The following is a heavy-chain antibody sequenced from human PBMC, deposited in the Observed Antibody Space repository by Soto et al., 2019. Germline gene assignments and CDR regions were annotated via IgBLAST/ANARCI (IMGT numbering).Heavy chain of an antibody. CDR3: ARTYYYDSSGGFDI. CDR1: GYSFISYA. Sequence: GASVKVSCKASGYSFISYAMHWVRQAPGQSLEWMGWINAGNGNTKYSQKFQGRVTITRDTSASTAYMELSSLRSEDTAVYYCARTYYYDSSGGFDIWGQGTMVTVSS. D-gene: IGHD3-22*01. CDR2: INAGNGNT. J-gene: IGHJ3*02. V-gene: IGHV1-3*01.